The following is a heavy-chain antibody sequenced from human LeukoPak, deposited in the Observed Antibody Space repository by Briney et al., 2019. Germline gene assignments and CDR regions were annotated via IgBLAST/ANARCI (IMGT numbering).Heavy chain of an antibody. J-gene: IGHJ6*02. CDR3: ARAYCGGDCYRAYYYYGMDV. D-gene: IGHD2-21*02. CDR1: GFTFSSYA. V-gene: IGHV3-23*01. Sequence: GGSPRLSCAASGFTFSSYAMSWVRQAPGKGLEWVSAISGSGGSTYYADSVKGRFTISRDNSKNTLYLQMNSLRAEDTAVYYCARAYCGGDCYRAYYYYGMDVWGQGTTVTVSS. CDR2: ISGSGGST.